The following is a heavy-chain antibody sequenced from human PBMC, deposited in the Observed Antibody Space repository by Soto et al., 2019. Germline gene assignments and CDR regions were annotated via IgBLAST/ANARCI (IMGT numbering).Heavy chain of an antibody. CDR2: ISAYNGNT. D-gene: IGHD3-9*01. V-gene: IGHV1-18*01. Sequence: ASVKVSCKASGYTFTSYGISWVRQAPGQGLEWMGWISAYNGNTNYAQKLQGRVTTTTDTSTSTAYMELRSLRSDDTAVYYCARRERLADAFDIWGQGTMVTVSS. J-gene: IGHJ3*02. CDR3: ARRERLADAFDI. CDR1: GYTFTSYG.